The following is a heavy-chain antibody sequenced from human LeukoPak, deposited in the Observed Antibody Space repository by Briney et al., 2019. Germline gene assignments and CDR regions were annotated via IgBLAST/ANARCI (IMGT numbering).Heavy chain of an antibody. D-gene: IGHD3-22*01. J-gene: IGHJ6*03. V-gene: IGHV3-23*01. CDR1: GFTFGDYV. CDR2: ITASGDRT. Sequence: QPGGSLRLSCAASGFTFGDYVMIWVRQAPGKGLEWVSGITASGDRTFYGDSVRGRFTVSRDNSKNTVYLQMNSLRVDDTAVYYCAKSFLGFYYDSSSYLSPYYYYMDVRGKGTTVTISS. CDR3: AKSFLGFYYDSSSYLSPYYYYMDV.